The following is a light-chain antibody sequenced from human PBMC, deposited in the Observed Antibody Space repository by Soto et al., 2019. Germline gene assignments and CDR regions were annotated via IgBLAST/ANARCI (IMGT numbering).Light chain of an antibody. CDR3: CSYAGSYTV. V-gene: IGLV2-11*01. J-gene: IGLJ2*01. CDR2: DVS. CDR1: SSDVGCYNY. Sequence: QSALTQPRSVSGSPGQSVTISCTGTSSDVGCYNYVSWYQQHPGKAPKLMIYDVSKRPSGVPDRFSGSKSGNTASLTIAGLQAEDEADYYCCSYAGSYTVFGGGTKVTVL.